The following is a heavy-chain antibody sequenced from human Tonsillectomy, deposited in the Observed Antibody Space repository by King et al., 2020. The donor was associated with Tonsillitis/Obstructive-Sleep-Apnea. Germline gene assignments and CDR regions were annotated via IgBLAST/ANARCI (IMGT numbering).Heavy chain of an antibody. D-gene: IGHD3-22*01. Sequence: VQLQESGPGLVKPSENLSLTCTVSGGSISSYYWSWIRQPPGKGLEWIGYIYYSGSTNYNPSIKNRVTISVDTSKNQFSLKLSSVTAADTAGYYCARDQSPYYYDSSGYGYGMDVWGQGTTVTVSS. J-gene: IGHJ6*02. CDR1: GGSISSYY. V-gene: IGHV4-59*01. CDR3: ARDQSPYYYDSSGYGYGMDV. CDR2: IYYSGST.